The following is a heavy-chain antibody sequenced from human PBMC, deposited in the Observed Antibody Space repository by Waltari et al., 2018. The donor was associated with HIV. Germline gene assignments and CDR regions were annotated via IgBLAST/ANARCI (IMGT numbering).Heavy chain of an antibody. Sequence: VQLLESGGGLVQPGGSLRLSCASFGFTFSSYAISWVRQAPGKGLEWVSAISGSGGRTYYADSGKGRFTISRDNSKNTLYLQMNSLRAEDTAVYYCANGDYGDYVDVDYWGQGTLVTVSS. CDR1: GFTFSSYA. CDR2: ISGSGGRT. J-gene: IGHJ4*02. V-gene: IGHV3-23*01. CDR3: ANGDYGDYVDVDY. D-gene: IGHD4-17*01.